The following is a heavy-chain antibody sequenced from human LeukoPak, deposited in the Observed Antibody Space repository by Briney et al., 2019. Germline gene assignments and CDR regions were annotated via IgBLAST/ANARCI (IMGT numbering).Heavy chain of an antibody. Sequence: ASVKVSCKASRGTFNNYAISWVRQAPGQGPEWMGGIIPIFGSVKYAQKFQGRVTITADESTSTAYMELSSLRSEDTAIYYCARGDSSSWSTFDYWGQGTLVTVSS. CDR2: IIPIFGSV. D-gene: IGHD6-13*01. CDR3: ARGDSSSWSTFDY. CDR1: RGTFNNYA. J-gene: IGHJ4*02. V-gene: IGHV1-69*13.